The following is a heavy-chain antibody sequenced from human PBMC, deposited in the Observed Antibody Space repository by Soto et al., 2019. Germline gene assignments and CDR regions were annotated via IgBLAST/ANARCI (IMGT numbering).Heavy chain of an antibody. D-gene: IGHD3-9*01. CDR1: GYTFTSYG. CDR3: ARTYYDFLAGYRPWFDP. CDR2: ISAYNGNT. J-gene: IGHJ5*02. Sequence: ASVKVSCKASGYTFTSYGISWVRQAPGQGLEWMGWISAYNGNTNYAQKLQGRVTMTTDTSTSTAYMELRSLRSDDTAVYYCARTYYDFLAGYRPWFDPWGQGTLVTVSS. V-gene: IGHV1-18*01.